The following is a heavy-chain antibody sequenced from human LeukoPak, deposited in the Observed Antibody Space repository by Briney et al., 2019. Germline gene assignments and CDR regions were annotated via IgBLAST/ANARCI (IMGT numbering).Heavy chain of an antibody. CDR2: ISAYNGDT. Sequence: ASVKVSCKASGYTFTSYGISWVRQAPGQGLEWMGWISAYNGDTKYAQKFQGRVTMTRNTSISTAYMELSSLRSEDTAVYYCARVATYYYGSTGSGARDYWGQGTLVTVSS. J-gene: IGHJ4*02. V-gene: IGHV1-18*01. CDR3: ARVATYYYGSTGSGARDY. D-gene: IGHD3-10*01. CDR1: GYTFTSYG.